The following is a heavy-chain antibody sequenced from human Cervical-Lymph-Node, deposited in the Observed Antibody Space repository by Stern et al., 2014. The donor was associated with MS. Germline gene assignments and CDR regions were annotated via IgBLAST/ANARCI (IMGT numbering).Heavy chain of an antibody. CDR3: ARGRMYHFDS. CDR1: GGSITSYY. J-gene: IGHJ4*02. Sequence: QLQLQESGPGLVKPSESLSLTCTVSGGSITSYYCSWIRKSPGKGLAWIGYIHYSWSTAYNPSLKSRVTISVDSSKNQFSLRLSSATAADTAVYYCARGRMYHFDSWGQGTLVTVSS. D-gene: IGHD2-8*01. V-gene: IGHV4-59*01. CDR2: IHYSWST.